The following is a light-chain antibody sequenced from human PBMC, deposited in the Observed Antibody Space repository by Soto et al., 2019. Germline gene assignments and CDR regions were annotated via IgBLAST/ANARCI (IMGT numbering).Light chain of an antibody. V-gene: IGKV1-5*03. CDR3: PQYHSYPAWT. J-gene: IGKJ1*01. CDR2: KAS. Sequence: DIQMTQSPSTLSASVGDRVTITCRASQSISSWLAWYQQKPGKAPKLLIYKASSLESGVPSRFSGSGSGAAFTITINSLQPDDFATYYYPQYHSYPAWTFGQGTKVEIK. CDR1: QSISSW.